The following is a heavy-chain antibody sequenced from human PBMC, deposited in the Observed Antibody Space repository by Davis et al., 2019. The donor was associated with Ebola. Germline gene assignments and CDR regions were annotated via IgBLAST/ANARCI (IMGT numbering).Heavy chain of an antibody. Sequence: SETLSLTCTVSGGSISSSSYYWGWIRQPPGKGLEWIGEINHSRSTNYNPSLKSRVTISVDKSKNQFSLKLSSVIAADTAVYYCARDFLWFGEFYYYGMDVWGQGTTVTVSS. CDR2: INHSRST. CDR3: ARDFLWFGEFYYYGMDV. J-gene: IGHJ6*02. D-gene: IGHD3-10*01. CDR1: GGSISSSSYY. V-gene: IGHV4-39*07.